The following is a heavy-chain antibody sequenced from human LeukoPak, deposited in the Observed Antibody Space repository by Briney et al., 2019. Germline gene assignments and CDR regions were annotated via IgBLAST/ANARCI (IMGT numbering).Heavy chain of an antibody. Sequence: SQTLSLTCSVSGGSIRSGGHYWSWIRQHPGKALEWIGYINYSGYTFHNPSLKSRLTISVDTSKNHFSLRLSSVTAADTAMYYCARAGGVDTAMDANFDYWGQGTLVSVSS. V-gene: IGHV4-31*03. CDR3: ARAGGVDTAMDANFDY. CDR1: GGSIRSGGHY. D-gene: IGHD5-18*01. CDR2: INYSGYT. J-gene: IGHJ4*02.